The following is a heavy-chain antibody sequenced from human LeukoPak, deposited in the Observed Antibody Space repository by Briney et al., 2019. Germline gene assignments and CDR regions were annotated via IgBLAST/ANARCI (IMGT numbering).Heavy chain of an antibody. CDR1: GFTFSSYA. CDR3: AKDYYDFWSGPHYYFDY. CDR2: ISGSGGST. Sequence: SGGSLRLSCAASGFTFSSYAMSWVRQAPGKGLEWVSAISGSGGSTYYADSVKGRFTISRDNSKNTLYLQMNSLRAEDTAVYYCAKDYYDFWSGPHYYFDYWGQGTLVTVSS. J-gene: IGHJ4*02. V-gene: IGHV3-23*01. D-gene: IGHD3-3*01.